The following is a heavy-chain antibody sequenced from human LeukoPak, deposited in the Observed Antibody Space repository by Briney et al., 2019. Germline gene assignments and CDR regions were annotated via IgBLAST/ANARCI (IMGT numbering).Heavy chain of an antibody. V-gene: IGHV3-53*01. CDR2: IYSGGST. CDR1: GFTFSSYS. D-gene: IGHD3-22*01. J-gene: IGHJ3*02. CDR3: ARARGVGYYLGNDI. Sequence: GGSLRLSCAASGFTFSSYSMNWVRQAPGKGLEWVSVIYSGGSTYYADSVKGRFTISRDNSKNTLYLQMNSLRAEDTAVYYCARARGVGYYLGNDIWGQGTMVTVSS.